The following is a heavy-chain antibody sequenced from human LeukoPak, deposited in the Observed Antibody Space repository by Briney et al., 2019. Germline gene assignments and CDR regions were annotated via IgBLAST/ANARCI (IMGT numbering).Heavy chain of an antibody. Sequence: GGSLRLSCVASGFTFSSYWMHWVRQPPGEGLLWVSRINSDGSTTTYADSVKGRFTISRDNAKNTLYLQMNSLRVEDTAVYYCARSTTHPYYNYMDVWGKGTTVTLSS. CDR1: GFTFSSYW. J-gene: IGHJ6*03. CDR3: ARSTTHPYYNYMDV. V-gene: IGHV3-74*01. CDR2: INSDGSTT. D-gene: IGHD4-17*01.